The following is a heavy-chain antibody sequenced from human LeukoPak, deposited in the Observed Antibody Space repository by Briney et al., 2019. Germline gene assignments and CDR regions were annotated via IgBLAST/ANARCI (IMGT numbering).Heavy chain of an antibody. Sequence: PGGSLRLSCAASGFSFSNYAMSWVRQAPGKGLEWVSTIAPGGGSPDYADSVRGRFTFTRDNSQNTLYLQMTSLTVDDTAVYYCAKDSYVVVVAATFFDYWGQGTLVTVSS. J-gene: IGHJ4*02. V-gene: IGHV3-23*01. D-gene: IGHD2-15*01. CDR1: GFSFSNYA. CDR3: AKDSYVVVVAATFFDY. CDR2: IAPGGGSP.